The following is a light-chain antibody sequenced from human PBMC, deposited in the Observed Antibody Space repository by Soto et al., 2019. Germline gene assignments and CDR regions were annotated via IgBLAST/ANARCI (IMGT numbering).Light chain of an antibody. Sequence: EKVMTQSPATLSVSQGERATLSCRASQSVSSNLAWYQQKPGQAPRLLIYDASTRATGIPARFSGSGSGTEFTLTISSLKSEDIAVYYCKQYDDWPETFGQGTKVEIK. J-gene: IGKJ1*01. CDR2: DAS. CDR1: QSVSSN. CDR3: KQYDDWPET. V-gene: IGKV3-15*01.